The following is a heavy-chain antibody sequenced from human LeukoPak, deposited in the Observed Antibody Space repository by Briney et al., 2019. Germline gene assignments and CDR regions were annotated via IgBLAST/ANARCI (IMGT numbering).Heavy chain of an antibody. D-gene: IGHD3-3*01. J-gene: IGHJ4*02. V-gene: IGHV1-69*01. CDR1: GGTFSSYA. CDR3: ARCSLSGYDFWSGYYLDY. Sequence: SVKVSCKASGGTFSSYAISWVRQAPGQGLEGMGGIIPIFGTANYAQKFQGRVTITADESTSTAYMELSSLRSEDTAVYYCARCSLSGYDFWSGYYLDYWGQGTLVTVSS. CDR2: IIPIFGTA.